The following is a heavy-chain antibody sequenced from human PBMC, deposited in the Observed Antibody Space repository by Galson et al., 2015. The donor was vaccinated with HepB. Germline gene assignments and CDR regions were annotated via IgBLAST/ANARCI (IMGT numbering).Heavy chain of an antibody. Sequence: SLRLSCAASGFTFSSYAMHWVRQAPGKGLEWVSGISDSGGDTNYADSVTGRFTMFRDNSKNTLYLQMNSLRAEDTAVYYYAKDYCSGGSCYLDHWGQGSVVTVSS. D-gene: IGHD2-15*01. J-gene: IGHJ4*02. CDR1: GFTFSSYA. V-gene: IGHV3-23*01. CDR3: AKDYCSGGSCYLDH. CDR2: ISDSGGDT.